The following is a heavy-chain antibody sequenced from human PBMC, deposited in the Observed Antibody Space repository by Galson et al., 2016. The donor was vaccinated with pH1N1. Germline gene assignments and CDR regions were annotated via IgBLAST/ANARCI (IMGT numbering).Heavy chain of an antibody. CDR1: GGSISSGGYY. CDR3: ERAFFYVDEGNYYFDY. V-gene: IGHV4-31*03. CDR2: IYYSGST. Sequence: TLSLTCTVSGGSISSGGYYWSWIRQHPGKGLEWIGYIYYSGSTYYNPSLKSRVTISVDTSKNQFSLKLSSVTAADTAVYYCERAFFYVDEGNYYFDYWGQGTLVTVSS. J-gene: IGHJ4*02. D-gene: IGHD4-17*01.